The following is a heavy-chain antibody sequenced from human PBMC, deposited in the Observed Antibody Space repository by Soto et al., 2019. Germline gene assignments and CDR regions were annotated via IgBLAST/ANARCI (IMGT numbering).Heavy chain of an antibody. CDR2: IYHRGST. V-gene: IGHV4-4*02. D-gene: IGHD4-17*01. CDR1: GGSISSNTW. J-gene: IGHJ6*02. Sequence: LSLTCTVSGGSISSNTWWSWVRQPPGKGLEWIGEIYHRGSTNYNPSLKSRVTISVDKSKNQFSLKLSSVTAADTAVYYCARRTVTSYYYYYGMDVWGQGTTVTVSS. CDR3: ARRTVTSYYYYYGMDV.